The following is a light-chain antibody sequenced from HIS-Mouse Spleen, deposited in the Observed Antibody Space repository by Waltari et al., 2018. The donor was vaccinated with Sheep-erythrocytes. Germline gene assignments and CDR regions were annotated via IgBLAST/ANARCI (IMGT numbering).Light chain of an antibody. CDR2: WAS. CDR1: RSVLYRATNKNY. CDR3: QQYYSTLT. J-gene: IGKJ4*01. V-gene: IGKV4-1*01. Sequence: DIVMTQSPDYLAVSLGEGATINCKSSRSVLYRATNKNYLAWYQQKPGQPPKLLIYWASTRESGVPDRFSGSGSGTDFTLTISSLQAEDVEVYYCQQYYSTLTFGGGTKVEIK.